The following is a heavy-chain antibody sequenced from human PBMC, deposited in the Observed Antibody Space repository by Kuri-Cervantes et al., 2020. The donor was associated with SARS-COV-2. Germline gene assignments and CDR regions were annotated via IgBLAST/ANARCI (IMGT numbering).Heavy chain of an antibody. J-gene: IGHJ4*02. V-gene: IGHV3-48*04. CDR2: ISSSGSTI. CDR1: GFTFSSYG. D-gene: IGHD3-16*01. CDR3: APRGEGSGFDY. Sequence: GESLKISCAASGFTFSSYGMHWVRQAPGKGLEWVSYISSSGSTIYYADSVKGRFTISRDNAKNSLYLQMNSLRAEDTAVYYCAPRGEGSGFDYWGQGTLVTVSS.